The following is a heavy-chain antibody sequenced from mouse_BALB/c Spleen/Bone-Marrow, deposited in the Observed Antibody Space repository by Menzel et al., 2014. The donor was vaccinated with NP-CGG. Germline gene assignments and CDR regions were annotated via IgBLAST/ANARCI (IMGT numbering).Heavy chain of an antibody. CDR1: GFTFSNYA. D-gene: IGHD1-3*01. V-gene: IGHV5-9-3*01. J-gene: IGHJ2*01. Sequence: EVQLVESGGGLVSPGGSLKLSCAASGFTFSNYAMSWVRQTQEKRLEWVATVSSGGRFTYYPDSVKGRFTISRDSAKNTLYLQMSSLRSEDTAMYYCARHGDNYVFDYWGQGTTLTVSS. CDR3: ARHGDNYVFDY. CDR2: VSSGGRFT.